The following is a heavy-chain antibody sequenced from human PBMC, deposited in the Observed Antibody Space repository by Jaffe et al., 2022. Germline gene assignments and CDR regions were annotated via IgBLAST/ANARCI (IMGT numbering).Heavy chain of an antibody. D-gene: IGHD3-3*01. CDR3: AKGSPYGITIFGVVLRRGASFDY. J-gene: IGHJ4*02. Sequence: EVQLLESGGGLVQPGGSLRLSCAASGFTFSSYAMSWVRQAPGKGLEWVSAISGSGGSTYYADSVKGRFTISRDNSKNTLYLQMNSLRAEDTAVYYCAKGSPYGITIFGVVLRRGASFDYWGQGTLVTVSS. CDR1: GFTFSSYA. CDR2: ISGSGGST. V-gene: IGHV3-23*01.